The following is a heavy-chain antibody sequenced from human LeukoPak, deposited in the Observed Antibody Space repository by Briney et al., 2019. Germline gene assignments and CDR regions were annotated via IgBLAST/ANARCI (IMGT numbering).Heavy chain of an antibody. D-gene: IGHD6-13*01. J-gene: IGHJ4*02. CDR2: IYYSGST. Sequence: ETSETLSLTCTVSGGSISSSSYYWGWIRQPPGKGLEWIGSIYYSGSTYYNPSLKSRVTISVDTSENQFSLKLSSVTAADTAVYYCARGPPYSSSWPSFDYWGQGTLVTVSS. CDR1: GGSISSSSYY. CDR3: ARGPPYSSSWPSFDY. V-gene: IGHV4-39*07.